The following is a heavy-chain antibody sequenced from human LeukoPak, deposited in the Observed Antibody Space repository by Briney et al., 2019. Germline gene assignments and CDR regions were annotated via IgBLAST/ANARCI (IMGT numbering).Heavy chain of an antibody. J-gene: IGHJ4*02. D-gene: IGHD5-18*01. V-gene: IGHV3-53*01. CDR3: ARDVYSCGLDY. Sequence: GGSLRLSWVASGFSVSANYMSWVRQAPGKGLEWVSVIYTDGRTYYADSVKGRFTISRDISKNTLYRQMSSLKVDDTAMYYSARDVYSCGLDYWGQGTLVTVSS. CDR1: GFSVSANY. CDR2: IYTDGRT.